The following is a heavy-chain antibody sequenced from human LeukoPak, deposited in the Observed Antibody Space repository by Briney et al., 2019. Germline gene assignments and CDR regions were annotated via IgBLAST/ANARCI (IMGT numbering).Heavy chain of an antibody. Sequence: PGGSLRLSCTASGFTFSTQYMAWVRQAPGKGLEWVANIKEDGSIKNYVDSVKGRFTISRDNAKNSLYLQMNSLRAEDTAVYYCARDKGAGENFDYWGQGALVTVSS. CDR2: IKEDGSIK. J-gene: IGHJ4*02. CDR3: ARDKGAGENFDY. D-gene: IGHD3-10*01. CDR1: GFTFSTQY. V-gene: IGHV3-7*01.